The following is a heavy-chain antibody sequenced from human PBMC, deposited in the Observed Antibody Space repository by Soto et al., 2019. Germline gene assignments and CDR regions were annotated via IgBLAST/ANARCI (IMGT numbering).Heavy chain of an antibody. D-gene: IGHD6-6*01. V-gene: IGHV6-1*01. J-gene: IGHJ6*04. CDR3: ASDPTSGGGQLVRRRLNYGTEV. CDR1: GDSVSSNSAA. CDR2: TYYRSKWYN. Sequence: SQTLSLTCAISGDSVSSNSAAWNWIRQSPSRGLEWLGRTYYRSKWYNDYAVSVKSRITINPDTSKNQFSLQLNSVTPEDTAVYYCASDPTSGGGQLVRRRLNYGTEVLGKGNTVSASA.